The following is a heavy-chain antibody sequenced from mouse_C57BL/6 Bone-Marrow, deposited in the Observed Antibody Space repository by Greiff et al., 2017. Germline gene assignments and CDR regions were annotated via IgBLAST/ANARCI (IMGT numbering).Heavy chain of an antibody. Sequence: EVKLVESGGDLVKPGGSLKLSCAASGFTFSSYGMSWVRQTPDKRLAWVATISSGGSYTYYPASVKGRFTISRDNAKNTLYLQMSSLKSEDTAMYYCARHGGLRPLDDWGKGTTLTVSS. CDR3: ARHGGLRPLDD. J-gene: IGHJ2*01. V-gene: IGHV5-6*01. CDR2: ISSGGSYT. CDR1: GFTFSSYG. D-gene: IGHD2-4*01.